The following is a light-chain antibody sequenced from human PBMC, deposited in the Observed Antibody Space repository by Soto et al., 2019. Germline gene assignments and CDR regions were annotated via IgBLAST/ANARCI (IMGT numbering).Light chain of an antibody. CDR1: SGHSSYI. CDR3: EIWDSNTHTV. Sequence: QLVLTQSSSASASLGSSVKLTCTLSSGHSSYIIAWHQQQPGKAPRYLMKLEGSGSYNKGSGVPDRFSGSSSGADRYLTISNLRFEDEADYYCEIWDSNTHTVFGGGTKLTVL. V-gene: IGLV4-60*02. CDR2: LEGSGSY. J-gene: IGLJ3*02.